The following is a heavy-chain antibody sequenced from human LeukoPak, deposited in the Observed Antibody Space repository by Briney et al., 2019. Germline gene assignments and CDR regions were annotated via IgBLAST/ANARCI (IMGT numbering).Heavy chain of an antibody. CDR2: ISIGGST. V-gene: IGHV4-61*02. CDR1: GESISSGDYY. J-gene: IGHJ4*02. D-gene: IGHD6-13*01. CDR3: ARPRQGGIYSSSWYGFDY. Sequence: SETLSLTCTVSGESISSGDYYWSWIRQPAGKGLEWSGRISIGGSTNYNPSLTSRVRISVATSTNQFSLTLSSVTAAATAVYYCARPRQGGIYSSSWYGFDYWGQGTLVTVSS.